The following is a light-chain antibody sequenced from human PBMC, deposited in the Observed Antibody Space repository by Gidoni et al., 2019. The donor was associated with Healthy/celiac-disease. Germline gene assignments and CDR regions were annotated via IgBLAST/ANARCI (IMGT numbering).Light chain of an antibody. CDR2: GNN. Sequence: QSVLTQPPSVSGAPGQRVTISCTGASSHIGACYDVHWYQQLPGSAPKLLIFGNNNRPSGVSDRFSSSKSGASASLAITGLQAEDEADYYCQSFDSGLSGPVVFGGGTKLTVL. CDR1: SSHIGACYD. V-gene: IGLV1-40*01. J-gene: IGLJ2*01. CDR3: QSFDSGLSGPVV.